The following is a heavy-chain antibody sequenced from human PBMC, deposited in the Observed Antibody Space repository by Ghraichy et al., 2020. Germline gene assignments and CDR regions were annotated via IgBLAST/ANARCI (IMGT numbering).Heavy chain of an antibody. CDR3: ARHVRGNPGGGLDV. J-gene: IGHJ6*02. CDR2: IYTIGST. Sequence: ESLNISCTVSGDSISSSRYFWVWVRQPPGTGLEWVGHIYTIGSTNYNPSLERRVTISADTSRNQFSLRLTSVTAADTALYFCARHVRGNPGGGLDVWGQGTTVTVSS. CDR1: GDSISSSRYF. D-gene: IGHD3-16*01. V-gene: IGHV4-39*01.